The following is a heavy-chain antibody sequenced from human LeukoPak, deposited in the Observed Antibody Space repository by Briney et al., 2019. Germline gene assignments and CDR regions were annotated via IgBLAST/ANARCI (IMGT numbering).Heavy chain of an antibody. J-gene: IGHJ4*02. CDR2: ISYDGSNK. D-gene: IGHD3-16*01. CDR1: GFTFSSYA. CDR3: ARGRLGGPPLCDY. Sequence: GGSLRLSCAASGFTFSSYAMHWVRQAPGKGLEWVAVISYDGSNKYYADSVKGRFTISRDNSKNTLYLQMNSLRAEDTAVYYCARGRLGGPPLCDYWGQGTLVTVSS. V-gene: IGHV3-30*04.